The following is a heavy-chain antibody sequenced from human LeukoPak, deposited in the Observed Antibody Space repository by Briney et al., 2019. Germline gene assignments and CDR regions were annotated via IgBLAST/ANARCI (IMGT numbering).Heavy chain of an antibody. CDR1: GNYW. D-gene: IGHD2-2*01. V-gene: IGHV3-74*01. CDR3: VSFYETY. CDR2: INGDGSWT. Sequence: GGSLRLSCAASGNYWMHWVRQAPGKGLVWVSHINGDGSWTTYADSVKGRFTTSKDNAKNTVYLQMNNLRAEGTAVYYCVSFYETYWGRGTLVTVSS. J-gene: IGHJ4*02.